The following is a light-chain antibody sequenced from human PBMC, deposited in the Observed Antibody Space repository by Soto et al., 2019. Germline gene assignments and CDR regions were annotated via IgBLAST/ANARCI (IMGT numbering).Light chain of an antibody. CDR1: SRDVGGYNY. Sequence: QSVLTQPASVSGSPGQSITISCTGTSRDVGGYNYVSWYQKNPGKAPKLMIYNVFNRPSGVSDRFSGSKSGNTTSLTISGLQAEDEADYYCSSYTSSTTLEVFETGTKVTVL. CDR2: NVF. CDR3: SSYTSSTTLEV. V-gene: IGLV2-14*03. J-gene: IGLJ1*01.